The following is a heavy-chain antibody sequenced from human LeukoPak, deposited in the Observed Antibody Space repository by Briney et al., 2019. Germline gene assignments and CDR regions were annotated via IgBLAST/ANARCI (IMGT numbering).Heavy chain of an antibody. CDR3: AKGSGWSNYFED. D-gene: IGHD6-19*01. CDR1: GFTFSSYS. J-gene: IGHJ4*02. V-gene: IGHV3-23*01. CDR2: IDGRGGST. Sequence: GGSLTLSCAASGFTFSSYSMSWVRQAPGKGLELVSGIDGRGGSTYYPDSVKGRLTISRDTSQNKPYLQMNSLRAEDTAVYYCAKGSGWSNYFEDWGQGTLVTVSS.